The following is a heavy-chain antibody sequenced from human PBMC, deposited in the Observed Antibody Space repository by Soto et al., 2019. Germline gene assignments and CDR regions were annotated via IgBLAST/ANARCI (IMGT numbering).Heavy chain of an antibody. J-gene: IGHJ6*02. CDR2: ITFIGNTV. CDR1: GFTFSESY. Sequence: GGSLRLSCAASGFTFSESYMSWIRQAPGKGLEWISYITFIGNTVYYADSLKGRFTISRNNPKNSLYLQMNRLRAEDKSVYYCARVSWREKYGMDVWGQGTTVTVSS. V-gene: IGHV3-11*01. CDR3: ARVSWREKYGMDV.